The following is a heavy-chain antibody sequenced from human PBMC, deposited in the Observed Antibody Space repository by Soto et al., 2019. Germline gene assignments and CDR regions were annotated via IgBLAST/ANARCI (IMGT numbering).Heavy chain of an antibody. V-gene: IGHV4-39*01. Sequence: SETLSLTCTVSGGSISSSSYYWGWILQPPGKGLEWIGSIYYSGSTYYNPSLKSRVTISVDTSKNQFSLKLSSVTAADTAVYYCASFSLPGVWERRERNWFDPWGQGTLVTVSS. CDR1: GGSISSSSYY. CDR3: ASFSLPGVWERRERNWFDP. D-gene: IGHD1-26*01. J-gene: IGHJ5*02. CDR2: IYYSGST.